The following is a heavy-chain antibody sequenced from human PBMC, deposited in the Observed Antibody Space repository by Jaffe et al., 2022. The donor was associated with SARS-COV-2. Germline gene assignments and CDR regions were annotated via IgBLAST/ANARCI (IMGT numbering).Heavy chain of an antibody. Sequence: QVQLVESGGGLVKPGGSLRLSCAASAFSLRDHYMGWVRQAPGRGLEWVSYISSSGSYAIHADSVKGRFTISRANARNSLYLQMNSLRVEDSALYYCVRGDKHDISGPIDSWGQGTLVTVSS. CDR1: AFSLRDHY. V-gene: IGHV3-11*06. J-gene: IGHJ4*02. D-gene: IGHD3-22*01. CDR2: ISSSGSYA. CDR3: VRGDKHDISGPIDS.